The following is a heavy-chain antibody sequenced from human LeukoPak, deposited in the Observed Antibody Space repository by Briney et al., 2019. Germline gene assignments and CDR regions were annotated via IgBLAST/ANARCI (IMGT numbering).Heavy chain of an antibody. D-gene: IGHD3-22*01. V-gene: IGHV3-11*01. Sequence: GGSLRLSCAASGFTFSDYYMSWIRQAPGKGLEWVSYISRSGSTIYYADSVKGRFTISRDNAKNSLYLQMNSLRAEDTAVYYCASAHYYDSSGYSFDYWGQGTLVTVSS. CDR3: ASAHYYDSSGYSFDY. CDR2: ISRSGSTI. J-gene: IGHJ4*02. CDR1: GFTFSDYY.